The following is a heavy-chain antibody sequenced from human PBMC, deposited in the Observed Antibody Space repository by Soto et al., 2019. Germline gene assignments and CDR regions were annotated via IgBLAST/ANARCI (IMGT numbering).Heavy chain of an antibody. J-gene: IGHJ4*02. CDR1: GGAIDSGDYY. CDR2: VYYSVTT. Sequence: SETLSLTCTVSGGAIDSGDYYWGWIRQPPGKGLEWIGYVYYSVTTNYNPFLKSRVTLSLSKSKNQFSLKLKSVTAAATAVYYYACDVLAPPNYFDSWGQGTLVTVSS. V-gene: IGHV4-61*08. CDR3: ACDVLAPPNYFDS.